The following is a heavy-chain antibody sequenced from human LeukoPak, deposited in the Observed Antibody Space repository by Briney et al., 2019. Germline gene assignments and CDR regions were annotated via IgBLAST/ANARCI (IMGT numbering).Heavy chain of an antibody. CDR2: IIPIFGTA. V-gene: IGHV1-69*06. D-gene: IGHD6-13*01. J-gene: IGHJ5*02. CDR1: GGTFSSYA. CDR3: ASALIMYSSSWYGFHWFDP. Sequence: ASVKVSCKASGGTFSSYAISWVRQAPGQGLEWMGGIIPIFGTANYAQKFQGRVTITADKSTSTAYMELSSLRSEDTAVYYCASALIMYSSSWYGFHWFDPWGQGTLVTVSS.